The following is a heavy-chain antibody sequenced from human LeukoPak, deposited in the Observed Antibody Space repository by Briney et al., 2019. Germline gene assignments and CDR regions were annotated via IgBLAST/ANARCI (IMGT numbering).Heavy chain of an antibody. J-gene: IGHJ4*02. CDR1: GGSISSNNYY. Sequence: SETLSLTCTVSGGSISSNNYYWGWIRQPPGKGLEWIGNIYTTGSTYYSPSLKSRVIISLDTSENQFSLTLRSLTAADTAVYYCARDRAAGYSSSWGQGTLVTVSS. CDR2: IYTTGST. V-gene: IGHV4-39*07. D-gene: IGHD6-13*01. CDR3: ARDRAAGYSSS.